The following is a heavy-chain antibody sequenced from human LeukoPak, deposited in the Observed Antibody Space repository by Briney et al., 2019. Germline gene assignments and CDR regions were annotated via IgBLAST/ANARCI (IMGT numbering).Heavy chain of an antibody. CDR2: IYYSGST. CDR1: GGSISSYY. J-gene: IGHJ4*02. CDR3: ARGPLKFRPVGLSYYFDY. Sequence: PSETLSLTCTVSGGSISSYYWSWIRQPPGKGLEWIGYIYYSGSTNYNPSLKSRVTISVDTSKNQFPLKLSSVTAADTAVYYCARGPLKFRPVGLSYYFDYWGQGTLVTVSS. D-gene: IGHD2-21*01. V-gene: IGHV4-59*01.